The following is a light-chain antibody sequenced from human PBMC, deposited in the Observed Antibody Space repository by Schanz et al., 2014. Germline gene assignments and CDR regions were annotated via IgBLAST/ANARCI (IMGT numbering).Light chain of an antibody. J-gene: IGLJ2*01. Sequence: QSALTQPRSVSGSPGQSVTISCTGTSNDVGGYNYVSWYQYHPGKAPKLIIYDVSQRPSGVPDRFSGSKAGHTASLTISGLQAEDEADYYCSSYTSTSTLIFGGGTKLTVL. CDR1: SNDVGGYNY. CDR3: SSYTSTSTLI. CDR2: DVS. V-gene: IGLV2-11*01.